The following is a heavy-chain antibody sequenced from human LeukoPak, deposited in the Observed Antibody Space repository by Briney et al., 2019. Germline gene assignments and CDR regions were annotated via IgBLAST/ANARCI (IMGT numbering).Heavy chain of an antibody. Sequence: GGSLRLSCAASGFTFDDYGMSWVRHAPGKGLEWVSGINWNGGSTGYADSVKGRFTISRDNAKNSLYLQMNSLRAEDTALYHCARDRVAGNPDFDYWGQGTLVTVSS. V-gene: IGHV3-20*01. CDR1: GFTFDDYG. CDR2: INWNGGST. J-gene: IGHJ4*02. D-gene: IGHD6-19*01. CDR3: ARDRVAGNPDFDY.